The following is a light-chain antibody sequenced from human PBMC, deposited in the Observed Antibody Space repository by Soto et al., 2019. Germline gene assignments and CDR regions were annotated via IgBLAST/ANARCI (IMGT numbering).Light chain of an antibody. CDR1: SSNIGTHT. Sequence: QSVLTQPPSASGTPGQRVTISCSGSSSNIGTHTVNWYQQLPGTAPKLLIYNINQRPSGVPDRFSGSKSGTSASLAISGLQSEDEADYYCAAWDDSLNGYVFGTGTKLTVL. J-gene: IGLJ1*01. V-gene: IGLV1-44*01. CDR3: AAWDDSLNGYV. CDR2: NIN.